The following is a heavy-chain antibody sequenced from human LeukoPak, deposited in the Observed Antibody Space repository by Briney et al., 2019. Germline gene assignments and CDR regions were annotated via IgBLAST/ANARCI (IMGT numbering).Heavy chain of an antibody. CDR2: IYYSGST. CDR3: AGSGYSYGLGAFGI. Sequence: PSQTLSLTCTVSGGSISSGDYYWSWIRQPPGKGLEWIGYIYYSGSTYYNPSLKSRVTISVDTSKNQFSLKLSSVTAADTAVYYCAGSGYSYGLGAFGIWGQGTMVTVSS. D-gene: IGHD5-18*01. V-gene: IGHV4-30-4*01. CDR1: GGSISSGDYY. J-gene: IGHJ3*02.